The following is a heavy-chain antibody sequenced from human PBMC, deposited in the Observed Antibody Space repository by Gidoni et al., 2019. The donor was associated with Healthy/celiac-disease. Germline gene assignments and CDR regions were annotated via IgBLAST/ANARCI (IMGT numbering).Heavy chain of an antibody. V-gene: IGHV3-30-3*01. CDR1: GFTFRSYA. CDR2: ISYDGSNK. J-gene: IGHJ4*02. D-gene: IGHD1-26*01. Sequence: QVQLVESGGGVVQPGRSLRLSCAASGFTFRSYAMPWVRQAPGKGLEWVAVISYDGSNKYYADSVKGRFTISRDNSKNTLYLQMNSLRAEDTAVYYCARDLRGATGIPGYYWGQGTLVTVSS. CDR3: ARDLRGATGIPGYY.